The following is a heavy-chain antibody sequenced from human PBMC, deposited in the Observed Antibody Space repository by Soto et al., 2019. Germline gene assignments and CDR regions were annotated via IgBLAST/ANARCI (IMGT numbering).Heavy chain of an antibody. J-gene: IGHJ6*03. V-gene: IGHV4-31*03. Sequence: SETLSLTCTVSGGPISSGGYYWSWIRQHPGKGLEWIGYIYYSGSTYYNPSLKSRVTISVDTSKNQFSLKLSSVTAADTAVYYCASSPPDIVTFSYYYFMDVWGKGTTVTVSS. D-gene: IGHD5-12*01. CDR3: ASSPPDIVTFSYYYFMDV. CDR1: GGPISSGGYY. CDR2: IYYSGST.